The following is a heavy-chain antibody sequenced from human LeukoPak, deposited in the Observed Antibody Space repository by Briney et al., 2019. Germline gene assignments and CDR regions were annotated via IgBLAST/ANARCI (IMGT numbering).Heavy chain of an antibody. CDR3: ARSVQPWSFDY. V-gene: IGHV4-39*07. CDR1: GGSISSSSYY. D-gene: IGHD1-14*01. Sequence: PSETLSLTCTVSGGSISSSSYYWGWIRQPPGKGLEWIGSIYYSGSNNYNPSLKSRVTISVDNSRNQFSLKLSSVTAADTAVYYCARSVQPWSFDYWGQGTLVTVSS. J-gene: IGHJ4*02. CDR2: IYYSGSN.